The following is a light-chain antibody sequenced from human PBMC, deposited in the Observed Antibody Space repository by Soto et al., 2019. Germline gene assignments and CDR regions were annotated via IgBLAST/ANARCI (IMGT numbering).Light chain of an antibody. V-gene: IGKV1-9*01. CDR1: QDISRY. J-gene: IGKJ4*01. CDR3: QQLYSYPLT. Sequence: IQLTQSPSSLSASVGDRVTITCRASQDISRYLAWYQQKAGKAPKLLIYFSSTLQSGVPSRFSGSRSGTDFTLTISSLQPEDFATYYCQQLYSYPLTFGAETKVEI. CDR2: FSS.